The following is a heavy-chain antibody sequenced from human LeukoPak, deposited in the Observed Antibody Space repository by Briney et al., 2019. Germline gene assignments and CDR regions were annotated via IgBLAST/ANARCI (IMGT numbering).Heavy chain of an antibody. CDR3: AKDKVTSHSGRPGYFDL. D-gene: IGHD1-26*01. CDR2: ISWNSGSI. CDR1: GFNFDDYA. Sequence: PGGSLRLSCAASGFNFDDYAMHWVRQAPGKGLEWVSGISWNSGSIGYADSVRGRFTISRDNANNSLYMQMNSLRPEDTALYFCAKDKVTSHSGRPGYFDLWGRGTLVTVSS. J-gene: IGHJ2*01. V-gene: IGHV3-9*01.